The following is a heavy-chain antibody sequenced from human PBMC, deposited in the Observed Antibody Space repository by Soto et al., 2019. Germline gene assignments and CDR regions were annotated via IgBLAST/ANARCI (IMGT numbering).Heavy chain of an antibody. J-gene: IGHJ6*03. D-gene: IGHD2-2*01. CDR1: GGSLSDYY. Sequence: QVQLQQWGAGLLKPSGTLSLTCGVSGGSLSDYYWSWIRQPPGKGLEWIGEINHSGSTNLNPSLKSRATISVDMSKNQFSLILSSVTAADTALYYCARPPIKYCSSISCSPDYNYYMDVWGTGTAVTVSS. V-gene: IGHV4-34*04. CDR2: INHSGST. CDR3: ARPPIKYCSSISCSPDYNYYMDV.